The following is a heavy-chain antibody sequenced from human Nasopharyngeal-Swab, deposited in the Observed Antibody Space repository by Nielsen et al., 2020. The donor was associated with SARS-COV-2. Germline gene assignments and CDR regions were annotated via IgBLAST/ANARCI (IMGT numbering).Heavy chain of an antibody. D-gene: IGHD1-14*01. CDR3: AKGTGMTYRAIDY. Sequence: GGSLGLSCVASGFTFSSYAMNWVRQAQGKGLEWVSAISRTYSTYYADSVRGRFTVSRDNSKNTLYLQMSSLRAEDTAVYYCAKGTGMTYRAIDYWGQGTLVTVSS. CDR2: ISRTYST. V-gene: IGHV3-23*01. CDR1: GFTFSSYA. J-gene: IGHJ4*02.